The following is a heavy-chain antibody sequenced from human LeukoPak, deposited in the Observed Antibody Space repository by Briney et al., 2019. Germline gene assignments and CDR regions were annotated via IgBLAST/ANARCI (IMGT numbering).Heavy chain of an antibody. CDR2: IVGTSGNT. J-gene: IGHJ4*02. CDR1: GFTFSSYA. D-gene: IGHD4-17*01. V-gene: IGHV3-23*01. CDR3: ARDTTEYFDY. Sequence: GGSLRLSCEGSGFTFSSYAMTWVRQAPGKGLEWVSGIVGTSGNTYYADSVKGRFTISRDISKSTLFLQMNSLRAEDTAVYYCARDTTEYFDYWGQGTLVTVSS.